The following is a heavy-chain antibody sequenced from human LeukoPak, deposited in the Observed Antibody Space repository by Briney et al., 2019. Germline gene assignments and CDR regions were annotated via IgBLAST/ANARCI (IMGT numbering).Heavy chain of an antibody. Sequence: ASVKVSCKVSGYTLTELSMHWVRQAPGKALEWMGGFDPEDGETIYAQKFQGRVTMTEDTSTDTAYMELSSLRSEDTAVYYCATEVSPYYDFWSGYYMDVWGKGTTVTVSS. CDR2: FDPEDGET. D-gene: IGHD3-3*01. J-gene: IGHJ6*03. CDR3: ATEVSPYYDFWSGYYMDV. CDR1: GYTLTELS. V-gene: IGHV1-24*01.